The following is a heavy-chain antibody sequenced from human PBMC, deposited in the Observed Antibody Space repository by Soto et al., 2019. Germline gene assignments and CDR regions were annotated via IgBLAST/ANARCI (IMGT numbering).Heavy chain of an antibody. D-gene: IGHD1-26*01. Sequence: PGGSLRLSCAASGFTFSSYWMHWVRQAPGKGLVWVSRINSDGSSTSYADSVKGRFTIHRDNAKNTLYLQMNSLRAEDTAVYYCARVGGRGIRDYYYYGMGVWGQGTTVTVSS. CDR1: GFTFSSYW. V-gene: IGHV3-74*01. CDR2: INSDGSST. J-gene: IGHJ6*02. CDR3: ARVGGRGIRDYYYYGMGV.